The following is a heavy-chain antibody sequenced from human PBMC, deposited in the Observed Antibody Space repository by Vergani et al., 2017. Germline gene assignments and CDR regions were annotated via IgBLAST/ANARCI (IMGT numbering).Heavy chain of an antibody. D-gene: IGHD2-2*01. Sequence: EVQLVESGGGLLPPGRSLRLSCTASGFTFGDYAMSWFRQAPGKGLEWVGFIRSKAYGGTTEYAASVKGRFTISRDDSKSIAYLQMNSLKTEDTAVYYCTRCSRIVVVPVASYYYGMYVWGQGTTVTVSS. V-gene: IGHV3-49*03. CDR1: GFTFGDYA. J-gene: IGHJ6*02. CDR3: TRCSRIVVVPVASYYYGMYV. CDR2: IRSKAYGGTT.